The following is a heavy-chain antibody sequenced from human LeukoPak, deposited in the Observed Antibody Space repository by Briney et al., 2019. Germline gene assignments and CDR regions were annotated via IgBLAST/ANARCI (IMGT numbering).Heavy chain of an antibody. CDR3: ARDPEPDYCSGGSCYYYYYMDV. J-gene: IGHJ6*03. CDR2: ISSSSSTI. Sequence: GGSLRLSCAASGFTFSSYSMNWVRQAPGKGLEWVSYISSSSSTIYYADSVKGRFTISRDNAKNSLYLQMNSLRAEDTAVYYCARDPEPDYCSGGSCYYYYYMDVWGKGTTVTISS. CDR1: GFTFSSYS. V-gene: IGHV3-48*01. D-gene: IGHD2-15*01.